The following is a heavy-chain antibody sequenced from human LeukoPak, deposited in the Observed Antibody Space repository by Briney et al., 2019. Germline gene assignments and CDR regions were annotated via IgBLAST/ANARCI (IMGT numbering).Heavy chain of an antibody. J-gene: IGHJ4*02. CDR2: IRYTGST. V-gene: IGHV4-39*01. D-gene: IGHD3-10*01. CDR3: LRSHGAY. Sequence: SETLSLTCTVFGGSISSSDYLWAWIRQPPEKRLELIGNIRYTGSTYYNPSLESRVTISVNTSKNQFSLKLRSVTAADTAVYYCLRSHGAYWGQGTLVTVSS. CDR1: GGSISSSDYL.